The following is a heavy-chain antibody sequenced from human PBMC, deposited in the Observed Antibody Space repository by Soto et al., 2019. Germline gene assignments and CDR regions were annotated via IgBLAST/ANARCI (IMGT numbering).Heavy chain of an antibody. V-gene: IGHV1-2*04. CDR3: AVEDAVTQSIHYAIDI. J-gene: IGHJ3*02. CDR1: GYTFTGHY. Sequence: ASVKVSCKGSGYTFTGHYMHWVRQAPGQGLEWIGWINPNTSDTNYSQKFQGWVTMTRDTSISTAYMEMRRLKSDDTAVYYCAVEDAVTQSIHYAIDIWGQGTMVTVSS. D-gene: IGHD4-17*01. CDR2: INPNTSDT.